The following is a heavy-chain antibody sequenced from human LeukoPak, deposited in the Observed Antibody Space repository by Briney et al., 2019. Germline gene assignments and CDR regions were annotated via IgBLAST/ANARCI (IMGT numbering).Heavy chain of an antibody. CDR1: GYRVTTYW. CDR2: IYPGDSDA. Sequence: GESLKISCKGSGYRVTTYWIAWVRQMPGKGLEWMGIIYPGDSDARYSPSFQGQVTISADKSINTAYLQWSSLKASDTAMYYCARSSTAGTLASFDYWGQGTLVTVSS. CDR3: ARSSTAGTLASFDY. J-gene: IGHJ4*02. D-gene: IGHD1-1*01. V-gene: IGHV5-51*01.